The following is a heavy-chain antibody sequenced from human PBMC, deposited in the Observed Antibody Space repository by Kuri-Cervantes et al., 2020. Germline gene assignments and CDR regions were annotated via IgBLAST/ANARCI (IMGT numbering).Heavy chain of an antibody. Sequence: GESLKISCAASGFTFSSYAMHWVRQAPGKGLEWVAVISYDGSNKYYADSVKGRFTISRDNSKNTLYLQMNSLRAEDTAVYYCARHGGSKHAFDIWGKGTMVTVSS. CDR3: ARHGGSKHAFDI. CDR1: GFTFSSYA. J-gene: IGHJ3*02. V-gene: IGHV3-30-3*01. D-gene: IGHD3-16*01. CDR2: ISYDGSNK.